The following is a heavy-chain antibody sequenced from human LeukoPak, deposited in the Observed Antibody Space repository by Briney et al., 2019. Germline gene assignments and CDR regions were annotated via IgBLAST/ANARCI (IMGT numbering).Heavy chain of an antibody. Sequence: GGSLRLSCAASGFTFSSYGMHWVRQAPGKGLEWVAVIWYDGSNKYYADSVKGRFTISRDNSKNTLYLQMNSLRAEDTAVYYCARENYYGSGSTDYWGRGTLVTVSS. CDR2: IWYDGSNK. D-gene: IGHD3-10*01. J-gene: IGHJ4*02. CDR3: ARENYYGSGSTDY. V-gene: IGHV3-33*01. CDR1: GFTFSSYG.